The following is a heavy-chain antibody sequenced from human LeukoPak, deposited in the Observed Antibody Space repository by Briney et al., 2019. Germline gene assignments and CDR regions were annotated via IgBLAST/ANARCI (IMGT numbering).Heavy chain of an antibody. CDR3: ARGGNSGWRTPNDDY. V-gene: IGHV1-18*01. CDR1: GYTFTSYG. D-gene: IGHD6-19*01. CDR2: SSAYNGNT. Sequence: GASVKVSCKASGYTFTSYGISWVRQAPGQGLEWMGWSSAYNGNTNYAQKLQGRVTMTTDTSTSTAYMELRSLRSDDTAVYYCARGGNSGWRTPNDDYWGQGTLVTVSS. J-gene: IGHJ4*02.